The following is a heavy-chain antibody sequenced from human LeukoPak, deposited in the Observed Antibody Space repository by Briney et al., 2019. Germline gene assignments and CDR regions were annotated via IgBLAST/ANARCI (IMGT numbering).Heavy chain of an antibody. CDR1: GGSFSGYY. J-gene: IGHJ6*03. Sequence: SETLSLTCAVYGGSFSGYYWSWIRQPPGKGLEWIGEINHSGSTNYNPSLKSRVTISVDTSKNQFSLKLSSVTAADTAVYYCASHYYYGSGSYYKSRGYYYYYMDVWGKGTTVTISS. CDR3: ASHYYYGSGSYYKSRGYYYYYMDV. CDR2: INHSGST. V-gene: IGHV4-34*01. D-gene: IGHD3-10*01.